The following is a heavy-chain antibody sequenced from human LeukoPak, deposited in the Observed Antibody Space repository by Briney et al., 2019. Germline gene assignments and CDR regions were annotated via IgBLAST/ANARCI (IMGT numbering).Heavy chain of an antibody. Sequence: PSETLSLTCTVSGGSMSGTNYYWAWIRQPPGKGLEWIGSMYYSGTTYYNPSLKSRVTVSVDTSKIQFSLRLNSVTAADTAIYYCARTAPYYYDSSSYISYWGKGSLVTVSS. CDR3: ARTAPYYYDSSSYISY. CDR2: MYYSGTT. CDR1: GGSMSGTNYY. D-gene: IGHD3-22*01. J-gene: IGHJ4*02. V-gene: IGHV4-39*01.